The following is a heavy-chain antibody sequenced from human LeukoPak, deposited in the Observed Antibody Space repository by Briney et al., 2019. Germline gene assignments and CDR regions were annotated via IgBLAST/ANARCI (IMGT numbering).Heavy chain of an antibody. D-gene: IGHD1-26*01. J-gene: IGHJ3*02. V-gene: IGHV3-11*01. Sequence: GGSLRLSCAASGFTFSDYYMSWIRQAPGKGLEWVSYISSSGSTIYYADSVKGRFTISRDNAKNSLYLQMNSLRAADTAVYYCARDIAVISGSHDAFDIWGQGTMVTVSS. CDR3: ARDIAVISGSHDAFDI. CDR1: GFTFSDYY. CDR2: ISSSGSTI.